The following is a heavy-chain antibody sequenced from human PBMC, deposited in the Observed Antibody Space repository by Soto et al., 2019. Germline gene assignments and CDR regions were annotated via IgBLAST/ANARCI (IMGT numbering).Heavy chain of an antibody. CDR3: ARSPFAGSDAFDI. J-gene: IGHJ3*02. CDR1: GYTFTFRY. Sequence: SAKVSCKASGYTFTFRYLHWVRQAPGQALEWMGWITPFKSDTNYAQKFQDRVTITRDRSVSTAYMELSNLRSDDTAMYYCARSPFAGSDAFDIWGQGTMVTVSS. CDR2: ITPFKSDT. V-gene: IGHV1-45*02. D-gene: IGHD1-1*01.